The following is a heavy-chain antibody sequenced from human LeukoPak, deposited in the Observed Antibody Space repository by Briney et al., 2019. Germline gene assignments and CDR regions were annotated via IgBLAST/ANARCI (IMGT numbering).Heavy chain of an antibody. CDR2: ISYDGSNK. Sequence: GGSLRLSCAASGFTFCSYSMNWVRQAPGKGLEWVAVISYDGSNKYYADSVKGRFTISRDNSKNTLYLQMNSLRAEDTAVYYCAKAYRYSGSDFDYWGQGTLVTVSS. V-gene: IGHV3-30*18. J-gene: IGHJ4*02. CDR3: AKAYRYSGSDFDY. D-gene: IGHD1-26*01. CDR1: GFTFCSYS.